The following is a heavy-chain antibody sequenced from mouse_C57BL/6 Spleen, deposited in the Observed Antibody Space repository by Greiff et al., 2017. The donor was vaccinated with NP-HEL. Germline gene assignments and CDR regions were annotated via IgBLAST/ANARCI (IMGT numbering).Heavy chain of an antibody. CDR1: GIDFSRYW. Sequence: DVKLQESGGGLVQPGGSLKLSCAASGIDFSRYWMSWVRRAPGKGLEWIGEINPDSSTINYAPSLKDKFIISRDNAKNTLYLQMSKVRSEDTALYYCARHRYYGSSHWYCEVWGTGTTVTVSS. V-gene: IGHV4-1*01. CDR3: ARHRYYGSSHWYCEV. D-gene: IGHD1-1*01. CDR2: INPDSSTI. J-gene: IGHJ1*03.